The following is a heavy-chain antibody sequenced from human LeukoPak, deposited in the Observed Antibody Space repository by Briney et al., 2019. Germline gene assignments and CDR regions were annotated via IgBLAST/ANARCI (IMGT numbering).Heavy chain of an antibody. J-gene: IGHJ4*02. D-gene: IGHD5-12*01. V-gene: IGHV1-3*01. CDR2: INAGNGNT. CDR1: GYTFTGYY. Sequence: GASVKVSCKASGYTFTGYYMHWVRQAPGQRLEWMGWINAGNGNTKYSQKFQGRVTITRDTSASTAYMELSSLRSEDTAVYYCAREQARKVSGYGDYWGQGTLVTVSS. CDR3: AREQARKVSGYGDY.